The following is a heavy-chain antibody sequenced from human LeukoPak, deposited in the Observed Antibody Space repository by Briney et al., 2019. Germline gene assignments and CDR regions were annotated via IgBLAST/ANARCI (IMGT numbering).Heavy chain of an antibody. CDR3: ARGAYCGGDCYPPYHFGY. CDR2: IGTAGDT. Sequence: GGSLRLSCAASGFTFSSYDMHWVRQVTGKGLEWVSAIGTAGDTYYPGSVKGRFTISRENAKNSLYLQMNSLRAGDTAVYYCARGAYCGGDCYPPYHFGYWGQGTLVTVSS. J-gene: IGHJ4*02. D-gene: IGHD2-21*02. CDR1: GFTFSSYD. V-gene: IGHV3-13*01.